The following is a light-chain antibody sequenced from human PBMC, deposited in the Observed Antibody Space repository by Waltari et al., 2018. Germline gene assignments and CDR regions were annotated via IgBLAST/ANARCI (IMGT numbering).Light chain of an antibody. CDR2: EVT. J-gene: IGLJ3*02. CDR3: SSYAGSNNLM. Sequence: SALTPPPSASGSPGQPVTIPCTGRSRGVGNYNSVPWYQQHPGKAPKLMIYEVTKRPSGVTDRFSGSKSGNTASLTVSGLQAEDEADYYCSSYAGSNNLMFGGGTKVTVL. V-gene: IGLV2-8*01. CDR1: SRGVGNYNS.